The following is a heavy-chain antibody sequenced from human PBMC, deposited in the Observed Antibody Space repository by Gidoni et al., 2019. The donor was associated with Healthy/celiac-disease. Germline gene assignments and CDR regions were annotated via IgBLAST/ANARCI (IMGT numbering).Heavy chain of an antibody. CDR3: ARHIVVVPAAIPNWFDP. CDR2: IYYSGST. V-gene: IGHV4-39*01. J-gene: IGHJ5*02. CDR1: GGSISSSSYY. D-gene: IGHD2-2*02. Sequence: QLQLQEPGPGLVKPSETLSLTCTVSGGSISSSSYYWGWIRQPPGKGLEWIGSIYYSGSTYYNPSLKSRVTISVDTSKNQFSLKLSSVTAADTAVYYCARHIVVVPAAIPNWFDPWGQGTLVTVSS.